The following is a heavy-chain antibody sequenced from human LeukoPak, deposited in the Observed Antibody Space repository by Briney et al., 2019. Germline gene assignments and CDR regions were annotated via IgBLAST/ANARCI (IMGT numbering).Heavy chain of an antibody. Sequence: SETLSLTCAVYGGSFSGYYWSWIRQPPGKGLEWIGEINHSGSTNYNPSLKSRVTISVDTSKNQFSLKLGSVTAADTAVYYCARAPFYYDSSGYYFDYWGQGTLVTVSS. V-gene: IGHV4-34*01. CDR3: ARAPFYYDSSGYYFDY. CDR1: GGSFSGYY. CDR2: INHSGST. D-gene: IGHD3-22*01. J-gene: IGHJ4*02.